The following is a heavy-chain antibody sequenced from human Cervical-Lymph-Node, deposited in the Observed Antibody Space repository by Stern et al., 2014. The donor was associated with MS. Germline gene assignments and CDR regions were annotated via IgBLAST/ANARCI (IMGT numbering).Heavy chain of an antibody. J-gene: IGHJ5*02. CDR1: GFTFKNAW. V-gene: IGHV3-15*01. Sequence: EVQLVESGGDLVQPGGSLRLSCTAFGFTFKNAWMTWVRQAPGKGLEWVGRIKTQADGGTPDYASPVKGRFTISRDDSTSTLYLQMNNLTTEDTGVYYCAAVGPWGQGTQVTVSS. CDR2: IKTQADGGTP. CDR3: AAVGP.